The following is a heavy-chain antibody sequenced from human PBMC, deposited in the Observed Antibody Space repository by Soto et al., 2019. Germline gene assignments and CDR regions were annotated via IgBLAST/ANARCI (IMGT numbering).Heavy chain of an antibody. D-gene: IGHD6-6*01. CDR2: IKQDGSEK. J-gene: IGHJ6*02. CDR3: ARVYSNSFRVYYYSHGMDV. Sequence: EVQLVESGGGLVQPGGSLRLSCAASGFTFSSYWMSWVRQAPGKGLEWVANIKQDGSEKYYVDSVKGRFTISRDNAKNSLYLQMNRLRAEDMAVYYCARVYSNSFRVYYYSHGMDVWGQGTTVTVSS. CDR1: GFTFSSYW. V-gene: IGHV3-7*01.